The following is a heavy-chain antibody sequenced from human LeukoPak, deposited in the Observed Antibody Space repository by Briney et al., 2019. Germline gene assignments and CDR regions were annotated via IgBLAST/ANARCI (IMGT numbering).Heavy chain of an antibody. Sequence: GGSLRLSCAASGFTFGSYWMHWVRQAPGKGLEWVASIKGDGSEKYYVDSMKGRLTISRDNAKNSLYLQVNNVRAEDTAVYYCASNRLPWGTDVWGQGTTVTVSS. CDR2: IKGDGSEK. J-gene: IGHJ6*02. V-gene: IGHV3-7*01. D-gene: IGHD2/OR15-2a*01. CDR1: GFTFGSYW. CDR3: ASNRLPWGTDV.